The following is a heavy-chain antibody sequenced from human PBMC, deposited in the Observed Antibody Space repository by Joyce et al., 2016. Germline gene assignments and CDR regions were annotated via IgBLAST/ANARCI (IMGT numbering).Heavy chain of an antibody. V-gene: IGHV3-74*01. CDR3: VRGISARPGGPNWFDP. Sequence: EVQLVESGGGLVQPGGSLRLSCAASGFSFSGYWIHWVRQAQGKGLGWVSRINTDGSSTRFADSVKGRFTISRDNAKNTLYLQMNSLRAEDTAVYYCVRGISARPGGPNWFDPWGQGTLVTVSS. J-gene: IGHJ5*02. D-gene: IGHD6-6*01. CDR2: INTDGSST. CDR1: GFSFSGYW.